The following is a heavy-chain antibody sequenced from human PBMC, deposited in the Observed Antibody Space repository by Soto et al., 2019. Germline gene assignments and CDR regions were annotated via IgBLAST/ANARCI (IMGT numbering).Heavy chain of an antibody. CDR1: GYTFTSYW. D-gene: IGHD6-13*01. J-gene: IGHJ4*02. CDR2: INPGGGST. Sequence: QVHLVQSGAEVKKPGASVKVSCKASGYTFTSYWMHWVRQAPGQGLEWVGIINPGGGSTSYAQKFQGRVTMTRDTSTSKVYMELISLIPEDTAVYYCARDTSSWYRVDYWGQGSLVTVSS. V-gene: IGHV1-46*01. CDR3: ARDTSSWYRVDY.